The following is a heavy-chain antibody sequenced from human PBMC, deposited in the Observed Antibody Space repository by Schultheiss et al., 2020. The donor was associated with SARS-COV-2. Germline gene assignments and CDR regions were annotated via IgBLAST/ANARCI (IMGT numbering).Heavy chain of an antibody. CDR1: GFTFSSYA. CDR3: AGRYCSSTSCYASPVDI. Sequence: GGSLRLSCAASGFTFSSYAMSWVRQARGKGLEWVAAISGSDGRAYYADSVKGRFTISRDDSKNTLYLQMNSLRAEDTAVYYCAGRYCSSTSCYASPVDIWGQGTMVTVSS. CDR2: ISGSDGRA. J-gene: IGHJ3*02. V-gene: IGHV3-23*01. D-gene: IGHD2-2*01.